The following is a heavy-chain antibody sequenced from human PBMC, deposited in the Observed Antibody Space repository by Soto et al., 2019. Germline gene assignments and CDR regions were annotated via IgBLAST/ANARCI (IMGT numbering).Heavy chain of an antibody. CDR1: GRSISSSSYY. CDR3: ARHSSGYHVQVHAFDI. D-gene: IGHD3-22*01. Sequence: PSETRSLTCTVSGRSISSSSYYWGWIRQPPGKGLEWLGSIYYSGSTYYNPSLKSRVTISVDTSKNQFSLKLSSVTAADTAVYYCARHSSGYHVQVHAFDIWGQGTMVTVSS. V-gene: IGHV4-39*01. CDR2: IYYSGST. J-gene: IGHJ3*02.